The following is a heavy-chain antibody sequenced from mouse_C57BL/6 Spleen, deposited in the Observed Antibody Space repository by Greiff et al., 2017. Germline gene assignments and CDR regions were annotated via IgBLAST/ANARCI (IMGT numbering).Heavy chain of an antibody. CDR3: ARPLYEAWFAY. V-gene: IGHV5-17*01. J-gene: IGHJ3*01. CDR2: ISSGSSTI. CDR1: GFTFSDYG. D-gene: IGHD2-3*01. Sequence: EVKVVESGGGLVKPGGSLKLSCAASGFTFSDYGMHWVRQAPEKGLEWVAYISSGSSTIYYADTVTGRFTISRDNAKNTLFLQMTSLRSEDTAMYYCARPLYEAWFAYWGQGTLVTVSA.